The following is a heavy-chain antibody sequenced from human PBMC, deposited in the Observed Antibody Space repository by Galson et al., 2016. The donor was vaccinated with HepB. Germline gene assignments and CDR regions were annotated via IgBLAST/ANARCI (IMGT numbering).Heavy chain of an antibody. V-gene: IGHV4-59*01. J-gene: IGHJ4*02. CDR2: FYGSGRT. Sequence: SLTCSVSGGSITDYRWSWIRQPPGKGLEWIGYFYGSGRTDYNPSLKSRVTLSVDTSKNQFSLKLSSMTAADTAMYYCARSGSYYIFDFWGQGTLVTVSS. CDR3: ARSGSYYIFDF. D-gene: IGHD3-22*01. CDR1: GGSITDYR.